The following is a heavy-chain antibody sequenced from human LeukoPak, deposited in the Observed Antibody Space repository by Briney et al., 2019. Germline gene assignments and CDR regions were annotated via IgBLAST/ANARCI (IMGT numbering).Heavy chain of an antibody. CDR2: ISWNSGSF. CDR1: GFTFDDYT. J-gene: IGHJ6*02. D-gene: IGHD3-10*01. V-gene: IGHV3-9*01. CDR3: AKEGPTMVRGVAYYYYYGMDV. Sequence: TGGSLRLSCAASGFTFDDYTMHWVRQAPGKGLEWVSGISWNSGSFTYEDSVKGRFTISRDNAKNSLYLQMNSLRNDDTAVYYCAKEGPTMVRGVAYYYYYGMDVWGQGATGTVSS.